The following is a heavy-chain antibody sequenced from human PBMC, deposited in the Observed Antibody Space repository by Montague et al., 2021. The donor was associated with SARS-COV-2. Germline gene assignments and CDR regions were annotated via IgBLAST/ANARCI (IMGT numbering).Heavy chain of an antibody. CDR2: MYYSGST. D-gene: IGHD3-10*01. V-gene: IGHV4-39*07. CDR3: ARDDIVLQGVTKGMDV. CDR1: GGSISSSNYY. J-gene: IGHJ6*02. Sequence: SETLSLTCTVSGGSISSSNYYWGWIRRPPGKGLEWIGNMYYSGSTYYNPSLKSRVTISIDTSKNRFSLKLSSVTAADTAVYYCARDDIVLQGVTKGMDVWGQGTTVTVSS.